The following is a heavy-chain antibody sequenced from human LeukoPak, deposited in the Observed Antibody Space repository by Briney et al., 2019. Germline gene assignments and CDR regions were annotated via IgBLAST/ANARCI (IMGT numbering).Heavy chain of an antibody. CDR3: AKDGSIAAPFDY. D-gene: IGHD6-6*01. CDR1: GFTFSDYY. Sequence: GGSLRLSCAASGFTFSDYYMSWIRQAPGKGLEWVSYISSSGSTIYYADSVKGRFTISRDNSKNSLYLQMNSLRTEDTALYYCAKDGSIAAPFDYWGQGTLVTVSS. CDR2: ISSSGSTI. V-gene: IGHV3-11*01. J-gene: IGHJ4*02.